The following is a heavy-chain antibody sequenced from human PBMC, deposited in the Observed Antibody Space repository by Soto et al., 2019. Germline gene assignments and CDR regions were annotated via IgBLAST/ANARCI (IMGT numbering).Heavy chain of an antibody. CDR1: GFPFSTYW. V-gene: IGHV3-74*01. J-gene: IGHJ6*02. Sequence: PGGSLRLSCAASGFPFSTYWMHWVRQAPGKGPVWVSRTNNDGSTTRYADSVKGRFTISRDSAKNTLYLQMNSLRAEDTAVYYCASQGLYYYGLDVWGQGTTVTVSS. CDR3: ASQGLYYYGLDV. CDR2: TNNDGSTT.